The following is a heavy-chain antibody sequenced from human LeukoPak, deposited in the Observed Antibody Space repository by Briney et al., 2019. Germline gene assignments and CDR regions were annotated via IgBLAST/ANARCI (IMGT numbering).Heavy chain of an antibody. CDR1: GFTFSSYW. CDR2: VNGDGSST. V-gene: IGHV3-74*03. Sequence: GGSLRLSCAASGFTFSSYWMRWVHQAPGKGLEWVSHVNGDGSSTKYADSVKGRFTISRDNAKDTLYLQMNSLRAEDTAVYYCAREMVVGGPGNYYKSGMDVWGQGTTVTVSS. CDR3: AREMVVGGPGNYYKSGMDV. D-gene: IGHD3-10*01. J-gene: IGHJ6*02.